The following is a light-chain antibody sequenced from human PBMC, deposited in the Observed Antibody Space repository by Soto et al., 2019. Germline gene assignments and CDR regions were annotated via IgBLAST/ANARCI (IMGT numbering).Light chain of an antibody. CDR1: QGISDY. V-gene: IGKV1-9*01. CDR2: AAS. CDR3: QQLNSYPIT. J-gene: IGKJ5*01. Sequence: DIQLTQSPSFLSASVGDRVTITCRASQGISDYFAWYQQKLGKAPKLLIFAASTLQSGVPSRFSGSGSGTECTLTISSLQPEDFATYYCQQLNSYPITFGQGTRLEI.